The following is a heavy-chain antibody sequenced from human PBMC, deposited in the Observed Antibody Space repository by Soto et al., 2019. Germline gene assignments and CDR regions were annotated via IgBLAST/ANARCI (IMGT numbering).Heavy chain of an antibody. V-gene: IGHV4-34*01. D-gene: IGHD3-9*01. CDR1: GGSFSGYY. J-gene: IGHJ4*02. CDR2: INHSGST. Sequence: QVQLQQWGAGLLKPSETLSLTCAVYGGSFSGYYWSWIRQPPGKGLEWIGEINHSGSTNYNPSLKSRVTISVDTSKNQFSLKLSSVTAADTAVYYCARGDYDILTGYNYYFDYWGQGTLVTVSS. CDR3: ARGDYDILTGYNYYFDY.